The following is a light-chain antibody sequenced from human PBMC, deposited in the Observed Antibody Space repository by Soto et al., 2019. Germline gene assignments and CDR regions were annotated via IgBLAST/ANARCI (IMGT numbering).Light chain of an antibody. CDR3: QQYASLPLT. CDR1: QTVRGNN. V-gene: IGKV3-20*01. Sequence: IVLTQSPDTLSLSPGESATLSCRASQTVRGNNIVWYQQRPGQAPRVLISGASSRATGIPDSFRGSGSGTDFSLSIRRLEPEDSAVYYCQQYASLPLTFGGGTKVVIK. J-gene: IGKJ4*01. CDR2: GAS.